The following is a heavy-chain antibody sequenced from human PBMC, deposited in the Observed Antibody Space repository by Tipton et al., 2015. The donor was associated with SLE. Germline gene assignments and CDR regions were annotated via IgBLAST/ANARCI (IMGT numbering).Heavy chain of an antibody. V-gene: IGHV4-59*08. Sequence: TLSLTCSVSDGSITSYYWSWIRQPPGKELEWIGHIYYTGTTYYNPSLKSRLTLSMDTSKNQFSLRVSSVTAADTAVCYCARRYGTSFDYWDQGTLVTVSS. D-gene: IGHD2-8*01. CDR3: ARRYGTSFDY. CDR1: DGSITSYY. J-gene: IGHJ4*02. CDR2: IYYTGTT.